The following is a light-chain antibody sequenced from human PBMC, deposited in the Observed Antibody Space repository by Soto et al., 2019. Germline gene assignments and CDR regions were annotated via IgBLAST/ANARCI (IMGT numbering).Light chain of an antibody. CDR2: KAS. J-gene: IGKJ1*01. V-gene: IGKV1-5*03. CDR1: QTISSW. Sequence: DIQMTQSPSTLSGSVGDRVTITCRASQTISSWLAWYQPKPGQAPKLLIYKASTLKSGVPSRFSGGGSGTEFTITISSLQPDDFATYYCQQYHSYWTFGQGTKVDIK. CDR3: QQYHSYWT.